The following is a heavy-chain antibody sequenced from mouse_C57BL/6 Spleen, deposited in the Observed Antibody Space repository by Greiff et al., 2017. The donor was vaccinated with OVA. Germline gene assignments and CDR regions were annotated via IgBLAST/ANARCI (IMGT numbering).Heavy chain of an antibody. V-gene: IGHV1-82*01. CDR2: IYPGDGDT. Sequence: QVQLQQSGPELVKPGASVKISCKASGYAFSSSWMNWVKQRPGKGLEWIGRIYPGDGDTNYNGKFKGKATLTADKSSSTAYMQLRSLTSEDSAVYFCAPLGQGYWGQGTTLTVSS. CDR1: GYAFSSSW. D-gene: IGHD4-1*01. J-gene: IGHJ2*01. CDR3: APLGQGY.